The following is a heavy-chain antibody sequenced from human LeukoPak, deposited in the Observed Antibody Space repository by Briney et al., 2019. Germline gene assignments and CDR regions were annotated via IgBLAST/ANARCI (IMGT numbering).Heavy chain of an antibody. Sequence: GGSLRLSCAASGFTFSTYGMHWVGQAPGKGLDGVAFIRFDGSDKYYADSVKGRFTISRDNSKNTVYLQMNSLRAEDTAMYYCAKATPVTSFDYWGQGTLVTVSS. CDR2: IRFDGSDK. J-gene: IGHJ4*02. V-gene: IGHV3-30*02. CDR3: AKATPVTSFDY. D-gene: IGHD4-23*01. CDR1: GFTFSTYG.